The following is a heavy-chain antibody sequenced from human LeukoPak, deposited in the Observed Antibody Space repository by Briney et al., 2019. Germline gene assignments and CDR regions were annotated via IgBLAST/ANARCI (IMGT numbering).Heavy chain of an antibody. D-gene: IGHD5-24*01. CDR1: GGPISTYS. Sequence: SETLSLTCTVSGGPISTYSWSWIRQPAGKGREWIVRVFASGTTNYNPPLKSRVTMSVDTSQNPFFLRVSSVTAADTAVYYSARHVEMATIRPLYYFDYWGQGTLVTVSS. V-gene: IGHV4-4*07. CDR3: ARHVEMATIRPLYYFDY. J-gene: IGHJ4*02. CDR2: VFASGTT.